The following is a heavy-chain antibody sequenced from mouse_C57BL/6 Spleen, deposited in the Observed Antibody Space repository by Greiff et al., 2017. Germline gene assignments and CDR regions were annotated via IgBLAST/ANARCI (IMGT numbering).Heavy chain of an antibody. CDR2: IDPETGGT. J-gene: IGHJ3*01. V-gene: IGHV1-15*01. CDR1: GYTFTDYE. D-gene: IGHD1-1*01. CDR3: TRPAGSSSWFAY. Sequence: QVQLQQSGAELVRPGASVTLSCKASGYTFTDYEMHWVKQTPVHGLEWIGAIDPETGGTAYNQKFKGKAILTADKSSSTAYMELRSLTSEDSAVYYCTRPAGSSSWFAYWCQGTLVTVSA.